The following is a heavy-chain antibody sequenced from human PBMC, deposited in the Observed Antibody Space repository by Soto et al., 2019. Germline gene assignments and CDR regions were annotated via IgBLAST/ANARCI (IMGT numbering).Heavy chain of an antibody. D-gene: IGHD3-10*01. Sequence: PGESLKISCKGSGYSFTSYWIGWVRQMPGKGLEWMGIIYPGDSDTRYSPSFQGQVTISADKSISTAYLQWSSLKASDTAMYYCASSSMVRGVTMQDYYYSGMDVWGQGTTVTVSS. CDR1: GYSFTSYW. J-gene: IGHJ6*02. CDR3: ASSSMVRGVTMQDYYYSGMDV. V-gene: IGHV5-51*01. CDR2: IYPGDSDT.